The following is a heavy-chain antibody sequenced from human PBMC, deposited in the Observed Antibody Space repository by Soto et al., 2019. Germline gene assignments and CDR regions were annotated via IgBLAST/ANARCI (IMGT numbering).Heavy chain of an antibody. V-gene: IGHV4-30-2*01. CDR1: GAPITWGDYS. J-gene: IGHJ6*02. Sequence: SETLSLTCAISGAPITWGDYSWNWIRQPPGKGLEWIGYIFHGGSAYYNPSLRSRVTISVDRSRTQFSLKLSSVTAADTAVYYCARGLSIVGAIYYYYYYGMDVWGQGTTVTVSS. CDR3: ARGLSIVGAIYYYYYYGMDV. D-gene: IGHD1-26*01. CDR2: IFHGGSA.